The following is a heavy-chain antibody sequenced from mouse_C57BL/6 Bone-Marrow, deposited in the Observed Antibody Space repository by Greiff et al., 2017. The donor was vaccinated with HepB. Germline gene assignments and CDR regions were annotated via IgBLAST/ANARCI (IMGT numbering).Heavy chain of an antibody. CDR3: TTGTGTGWFAY. J-gene: IGHJ3*01. CDR1: GFNIKDYY. D-gene: IGHD4-1*01. V-gene: IGHV14-1*01. Sequence: VQLQQSGAELVRPGASVKLSCTASGFNIKDYYMHWVKQRPEQGLEWIGRIDPEDGDTEYAPKFQGKATMTADTSSNTAYLQLSSLTSEDTAVYYCTTGTGTGWFAYWGQGTLVTVSA. CDR2: IDPEDGDT.